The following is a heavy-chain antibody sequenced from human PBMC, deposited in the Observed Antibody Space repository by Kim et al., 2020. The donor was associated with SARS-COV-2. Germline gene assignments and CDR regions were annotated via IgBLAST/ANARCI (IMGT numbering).Heavy chain of an antibody. CDR3: ARHTRIPYAFDY. CDR1: GYSFTSYW. D-gene: IGHD2-15*01. J-gene: IGHJ4*02. V-gene: IGHV5-10-1*01. Sequence: GESLKISCKGSGYSFTSYWISWVRQMPGKGLEWMGRIDPSDSYTNYSPSFQGHVTISADKSISTAYLQWSSLKASDTAMYYCARHTRIPYAFDYWGQGTLVTVSS. CDR2: IDPSDSYT.